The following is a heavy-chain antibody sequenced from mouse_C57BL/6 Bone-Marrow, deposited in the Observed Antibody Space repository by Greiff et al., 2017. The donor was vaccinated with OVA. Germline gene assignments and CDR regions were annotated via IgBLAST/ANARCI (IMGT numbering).Heavy chain of an antibody. J-gene: IGHJ1*03. CDR3: ARHDYYGSSYWYFDV. CDR2: ISSGGSYT. D-gene: IGHD1-1*01. CDR1: GFTFSSYG. V-gene: IGHV5-6*01. Sequence: EVNVVESGGDLVKPGGSLKLSCAASGFTFSSYGMSWVRQTPDKRLEWVATISSGGSYTYYPDSVKGRFTISRDNAKNTLYLQMSSLKSEDTDMYYCARHDYYGSSYWYFDVWGTGTTVTVSS.